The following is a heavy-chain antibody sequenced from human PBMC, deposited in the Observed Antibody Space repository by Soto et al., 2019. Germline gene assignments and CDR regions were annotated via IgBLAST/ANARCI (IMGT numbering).Heavy chain of an antibody. CDR2: IYHSGST. CDR3: ARDQGYGSGSYSVWFDP. CDR1: GGSISSSNW. J-gene: IGHJ5*02. Sequence: QVQLQESGPGLVKPSGTLSLTCAVSGGSISSSNWWSWVRQPPGEGLEWIGEIYHSGSTNYNPSLKSRVTISVDTSKNQFSLKLSSVTAADTAVYYCARDQGYGSGSYSVWFDPWGQGTLVTVSS. V-gene: IGHV4-4*02. D-gene: IGHD3-10*01.